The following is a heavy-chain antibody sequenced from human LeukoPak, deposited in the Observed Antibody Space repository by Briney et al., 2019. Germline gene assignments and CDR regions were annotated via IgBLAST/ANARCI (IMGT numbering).Heavy chain of an antibody. CDR3: AKARYSSSWYYFDY. J-gene: IGHJ4*02. D-gene: IGHD6-13*01. V-gene: IGHV3-23*01. Sequence: XAAXGFTXXSYEMNWVRQAPGKGVEWVSAISGSGGSTYYADSVKGRFTIDRDNCKNTLYLQMNSLRAEDTAVYYCAKARYSSSWYYFDYWGQGTLVTVSS. CDR2: ISGSGGST. CDR1: GFTXXSYE.